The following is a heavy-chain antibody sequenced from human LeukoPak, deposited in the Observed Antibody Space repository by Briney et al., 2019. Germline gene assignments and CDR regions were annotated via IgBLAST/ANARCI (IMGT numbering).Heavy chain of an antibody. CDR3: ARAHTVGATSFDWFDP. Sequence: GASVKVSCKASGYTFTSHYMHWVRQAPGQGLEWMGWMNPNSGNTGYAQKFQGRVTMTRNTSISTAYMELSSLRSEDTAVYYCARAHTVGATSFDWFDPWGQGTLVTVSS. CDR1: GYTFTSHY. D-gene: IGHD1-26*01. V-gene: IGHV1-8*02. CDR2: MNPNSGNT. J-gene: IGHJ5*02.